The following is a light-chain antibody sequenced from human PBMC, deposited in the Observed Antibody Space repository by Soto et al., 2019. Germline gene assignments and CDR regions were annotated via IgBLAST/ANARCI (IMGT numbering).Light chain of an antibody. CDR1: LSVSSN. Sequence: EIVMTQSPATLSVSPGGRATLSCRASLSVSSNLAWYQQKPGQAPRLLIFGASTRATGIPARFSGSGSGTDFTLTISSLQSEDFAVYYCQQRSDWPPTFGQGTKVEIK. CDR2: GAS. V-gene: IGKV3-15*01. J-gene: IGKJ1*01. CDR3: QQRSDWPPT.